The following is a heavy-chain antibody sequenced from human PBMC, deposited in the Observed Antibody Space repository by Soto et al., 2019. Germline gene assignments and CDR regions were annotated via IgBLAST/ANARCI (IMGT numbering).Heavy chain of an antibody. J-gene: IGHJ4*02. CDR1: GFTFSSYA. CDR2: ISYDGSNK. V-gene: IGHV3-30-3*01. CDR3: ARDPWLVHVDY. Sequence: QVQLVESGGGVVQPGRSLRLSCAASGFTFSSYAMHWVRQAPGKGLEWVAVISYDGSNKYYANSVKGRFTISRDNSKNALYLQMTSLRAEDTAVYYCARDPWLVHVDYWGQGTLVTVSS. D-gene: IGHD6-19*01.